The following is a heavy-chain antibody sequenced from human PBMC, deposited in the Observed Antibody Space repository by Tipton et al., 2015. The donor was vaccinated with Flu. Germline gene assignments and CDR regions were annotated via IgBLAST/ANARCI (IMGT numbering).Heavy chain of an antibody. CDR2: IYTSGST. D-gene: IGHD4-23*01. CDR3: ARERGSGPQNSPAIYYYYYGMDV. CDR1: GGSISSCY. V-gene: IGHV4-4*07. Sequence: GLVKPSETLSLTCTVSGGSISSCYWSWIRQPAGKGLEWIGRIYTSGSTNYNPSLKSRVTMSVDTSKNQFSLKLSSVTAADTAVYYCARERGSGPQNSPAIYYYYYGMDVWGQGTTVTVSS. J-gene: IGHJ6*02.